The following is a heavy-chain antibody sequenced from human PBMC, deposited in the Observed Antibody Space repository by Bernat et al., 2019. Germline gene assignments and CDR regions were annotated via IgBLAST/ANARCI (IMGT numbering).Heavy chain of an antibody. CDR2: ISGSGGST. Sequence: EVQLVESGGGLVQPGGSLRLSCAASGFTFSSYAMSWVRQAPGKGLEWVSAISGSGGSTYYADSVKGRFTISRDNSKNTLYLQMNSLRAEDTAVYYCAKGYYDFWSGYYTPNYYYYGMDVWGQGTTVTVSS. V-gene: IGHV3-23*04. CDR3: AKGYYDFWSGYYTPNYYYYGMDV. CDR1: GFTFSSYA. D-gene: IGHD3-3*01. J-gene: IGHJ6*02.